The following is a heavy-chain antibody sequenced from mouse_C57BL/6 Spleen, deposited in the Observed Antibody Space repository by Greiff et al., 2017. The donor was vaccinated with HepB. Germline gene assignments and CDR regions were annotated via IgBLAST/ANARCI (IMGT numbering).Heavy chain of an antibody. CDR2: IYPSDSET. Sequence: VQLQQSGAELVRPGSSVKLSCKASGYTFTSYWMDWVKQRPGQGLEWIGNIYPSDSETHYNPKFKDKATLTVDKSSSTAYMQLSSLTSEDSAVYYCARPRYPYYFDYWGQGTTLTVSS. CDR3: ARPRYPYYFDY. J-gene: IGHJ2*01. CDR1: GYTFTSYW. V-gene: IGHV1-61*01. D-gene: IGHD1-1*01.